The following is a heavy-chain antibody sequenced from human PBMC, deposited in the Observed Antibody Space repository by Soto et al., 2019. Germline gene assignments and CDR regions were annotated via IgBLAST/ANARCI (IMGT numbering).Heavy chain of an antibody. Sequence: ASVKVSCKASGYTFTSYYMHWVRQAPGQGLEWMGIINPSGGSTSYAQKFQGRVTMTRDTSTSTVYMGLSSLRSEDTAVYYCARAMVEDYYDSSNLYNDYWGQGTLVTVSS. J-gene: IGHJ4*02. CDR1: GYTFTSYY. CDR2: INPSGGST. CDR3: ARAMVEDYYDSSNLYNDY. D-gene: IGHD3-22*01. V-gene: IGHV1-46*01.